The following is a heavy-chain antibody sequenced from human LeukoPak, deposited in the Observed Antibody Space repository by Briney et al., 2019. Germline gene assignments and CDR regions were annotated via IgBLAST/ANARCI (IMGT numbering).Heavy chain of an antibody. CDR3: AREGRYSSGWYTY. CDR2: IWYDGSNK. J-gene: IGHJ4*02. V-gene: IGHV3-33*01. CDR1: GFTFSSYG. Sequence: SGGSLRLSCAASGFTFSSYGMHWVRQAPGKGLEWVAVIWYDGSNKYYAASVKGRFTTSRDNSKNTLYLQMNSLRAEDTAVYYCAREGRYSSGWYTYWGQGTLVTVSS. D-gene: IGHD6-19*01.